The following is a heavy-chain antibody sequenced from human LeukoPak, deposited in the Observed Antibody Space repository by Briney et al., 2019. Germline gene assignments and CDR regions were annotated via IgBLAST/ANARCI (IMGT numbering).Heavy chain of an antibody. J-gene: IGHJ6*03. D-gene: IGHD1-26*01. CDR1: GGTFSSYA. CDR2: IIPIFGTA. CDR3: ARSLATSYYFYYMDV. Sequence: GASVKVSCKASGGTFSSYAISWVRQAPGQGLEWMGGIIPIFGTANYAQKFQGRVTITADESTSTAYMELSSLRSEDTAVYYCARSLATSYYFYYMDVWGKGTTVTVSS. V-gene: IGHV1-69*01.